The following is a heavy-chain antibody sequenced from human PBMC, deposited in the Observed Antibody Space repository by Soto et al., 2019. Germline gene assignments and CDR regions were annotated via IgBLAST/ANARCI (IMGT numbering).Heavy chain of an antibody. J-gene: IGHJ4*02. CDR3: VRAISGSFAL. CDR2: IKEDGSEK. CDR1: GFSFITYW. D-gene: IGHD3-9*01. Sequence: EVQLVESGGGLVQSGGSLRLSCEASGFSFITYWMNWVRQAPGKGLEWLASIKEDGSEKQYVDSVEGRFTSSRDNATTSLYLQMNSLSGWDTAVYYCVRAISGSFALWGQGTLVIVSS. V-gene: IGHV3-7*04.